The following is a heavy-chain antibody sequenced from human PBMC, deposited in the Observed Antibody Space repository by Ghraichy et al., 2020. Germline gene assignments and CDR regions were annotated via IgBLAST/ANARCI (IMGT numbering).Heavy chain of an antibody. CDR1: GFPFTNYA. V-gene: IGHV3-30-3*01. CDR2: ISHDGTKQ. CDR3: AKDWVVSAGPIYFFDY. J-gene: IGHJ4*02. D-gene: IGHD6-13*01. Sequence: LRLSCTASGFPFTNYAMHWVRRAPGKGLQWVAAISHDGTKQFYTDSVEGRFTISRDESSDTLYLQMNSLRPDDTAVYYCAKDWVVSAGPIYFFDYWGQGTLVTGS.